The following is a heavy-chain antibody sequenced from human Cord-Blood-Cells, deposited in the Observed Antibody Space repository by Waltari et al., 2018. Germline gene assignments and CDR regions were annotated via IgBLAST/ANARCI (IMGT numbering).Heavy chain of an antibody. CDR3: ARSIEGAFDI. CDR1: GFTFSSYW. V-gene: IGHV3-7*01. Sequence: EVQLVESGGGLVQPGGSLRLSCAASGFTFSSYWMSWVRQAAGKGLECVANIKQDGSEKYDVDSVNGRFTISRDNAKNSLYLQMNSLRAEDTAVYYCARSIEGAFDIWGQGTMVTVSS. J-gene: IGHJ3*02. CDR2: IKQDGSEK.